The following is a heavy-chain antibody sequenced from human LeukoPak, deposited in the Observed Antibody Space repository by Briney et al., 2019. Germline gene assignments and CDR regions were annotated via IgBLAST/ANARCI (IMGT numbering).Heavy chain of an antibody. J-gene: IGHJ3*02. CDR2: ISSSSSYI. CDR3: ARVGAYYYDSSGYPSAFDI. CDR1: GFTLSSYS. V-gene: IGHV3-21*01. D-gene: IGHD3-22*01. Sequence: GGSLRLSCAASGFTLSSYSMNWVRQAPGKGLEWVSSISSSSSYIYYADSVKGRFTISRDNAKNSLYLQMNSLRAEDTAVYYCARVGAYYYDSSGYPSAFDIWGQGTMVTVSS.